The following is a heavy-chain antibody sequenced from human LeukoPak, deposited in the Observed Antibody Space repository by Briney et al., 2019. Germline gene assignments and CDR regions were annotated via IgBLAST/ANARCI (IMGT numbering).Heavy chain of an antibody. D-gene: IGHD1-26*01. J-gene: IGHJ4*02. Sequence: SETLSLTCAVYGGSFSGYYWSWIRQPPGKGLEWIGEINHSGSTNYNPSLKSRVTISVDTSKNQFSLKLSSVTAADTAVYYCARDLRGSPDYWGQGTLVTVSS. CDR1: GGSFSGYY. CDR3: ARDLRGSPDY. V-gene: IGHV4-34*01. CDR2: INHSGST.